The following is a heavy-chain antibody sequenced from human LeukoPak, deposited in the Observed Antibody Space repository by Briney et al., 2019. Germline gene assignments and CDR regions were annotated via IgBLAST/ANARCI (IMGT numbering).Heavy chain of an antibody. Sequence: PGGSLRLSCAASGFTFSSYEMNWVRQAPGKGLEWVSYISSSGSTIYYADSVKGRFTISRDNAKNSLYPQMNSLRAEDTAVYYCARAGDYGGNSDAFDIWGQGTMVTVSS. CDR3: ARAGDYGGNSDAFDI. J-gene: IGHJ3*02. CDR2: ISSSGSTI. D-gene: IGHD4-23*01. V-gene: IGHV3-48*03. CDR1: GFTFSSYE.